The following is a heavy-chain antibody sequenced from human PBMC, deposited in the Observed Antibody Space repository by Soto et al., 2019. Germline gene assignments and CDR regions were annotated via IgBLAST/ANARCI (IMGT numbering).Heavy chain of an antibody. J-gene: IGHJ4*02. CDR2: IHYTGST. CDR1: GASVSSDSYY. Sequence: SETLSLTCTVSGASVSSDSYYWSWIRQPPGTGLEWIGNIHYTGSTNYNPSLKSRFTISGDTSKNQFSLKLSSVTAADTAVYYCARLPTGNNYGRFDYWGQGTLVTVS. D-gene: IGHD5-18*01. V-gene: IGHV4-61*01. CDR3: ARLPTGNNYGRFDY.